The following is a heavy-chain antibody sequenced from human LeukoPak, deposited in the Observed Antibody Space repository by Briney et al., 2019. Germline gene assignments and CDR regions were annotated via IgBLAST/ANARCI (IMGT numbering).Heavy chain of an antibody. Sequence: GGSLRLSCAASGFTFSSYNMNWVRQAPGKGPEWVSSITSSSSYIYYADSVKGRFTISRDNAKNSLYLQMDSLRVEDTAVYYCARDGGSAWFLDYWGQGTLVTVSS. D-gene: IGHD6-19*01. CDR1: GFTFSSYN. V-gene: IGHV3-21*06. J-gene: IGHJ4*02. CDR2: ITSSSSYI. CDR3: ARDGGSAWFLDY.